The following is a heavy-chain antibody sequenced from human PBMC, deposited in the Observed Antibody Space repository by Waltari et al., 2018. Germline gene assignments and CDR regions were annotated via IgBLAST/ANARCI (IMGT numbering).Heavy chain of an antibody. D-gene: IGHD5-12*01. CDR3: ARVGYSSGSEDY. CDR2: IAHKPDNYVT. V-gene: IGHV3-72*01. CDR1: GIIFSDHY. J-gene: IGHJ4*02. Sequence: EVQLVESGGGLVQPGGSLRLSCAAAGIIFSDHYLDWVTLAPGKGLEWVSRIAHKPDNYVTRYAASVQGRFTISRDDSKNSLYLQLNSLETEDTALYYCARVGYSSGSEDYWGQGTLVTVSS.